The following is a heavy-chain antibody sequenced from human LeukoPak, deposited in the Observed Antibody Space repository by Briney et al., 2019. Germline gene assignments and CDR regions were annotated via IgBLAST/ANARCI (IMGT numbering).Heavy chain of an antibody. V-gene: IGHV3-7*03. CDR1: GISSSNHW. D-gene: IGHD3-3*01. J-gene: IGHJ2*01. Sequence: GGSLRLSCVASGISSSNHWMSWVRQVPGKGLEWVANIKQDGSEKYYVDSVKGRFTISRDNAKNALYLQMNSLRVEDTAVYYCASSPPDYDFWTGLDWYFDVWGRGTLDTVSS. CDR2: IKQDGSEK. CDR3: ASSPPDYDFWTGLDWYFDV.